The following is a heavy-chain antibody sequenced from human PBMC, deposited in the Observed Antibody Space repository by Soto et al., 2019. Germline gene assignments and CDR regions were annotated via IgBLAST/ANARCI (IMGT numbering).Heavy chain of an antibody. V-gene: IGHV4-30-4*01. CDR3: ARVFGGSTSSKMGYYYGMDV. J-gene: IGHJ6*02. CDR1: GGSISSGDYY. D-gene: IGHD2-2*01. CDR2: IYYSGST. Sequence: PSETLSLTCTVSGGSISSGDYYWSWIRQPPGKGLEWIGYIYYSGSTYYNPSLKSRVTISVDRSKNQFSLKLSSVTAADTAVYYCARVFGGSTSSKMGYYYGMDVWGQGTTVTVSS.